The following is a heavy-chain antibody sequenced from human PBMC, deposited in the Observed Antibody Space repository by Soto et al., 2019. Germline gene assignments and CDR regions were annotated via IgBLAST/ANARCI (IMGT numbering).Heavy chain of an antibody. Sequence: PSETLSLTCTVSGGSVTTGSYYWSWIRQPPGKGLEWIGYIYYSGSTNYNPSLKSRVTISVDTSKNQFSLQLNSVTPEDTAVYYCAREDYSNYYYGMDVWGQGTTVTVSS. CDR1: GGSVTTGSYY. D-gene: IGHD2-21*01. J-gene: IGHJ6*02. CDR2: IYYSGST. V-gene: IGHV4-61*01. CDR3: AREDYSNYYYGMDV.